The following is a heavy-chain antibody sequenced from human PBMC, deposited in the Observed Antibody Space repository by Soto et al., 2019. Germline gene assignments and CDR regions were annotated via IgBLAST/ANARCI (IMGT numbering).Heavy chain of an antibody. CDR2: ISYDSSNK. Sequence: VQLLESGGGLIQPGGSLRLSCAASGFTFSYGIHWLRQAPGKGLEWVAYISYDSSNKFYGDSMKGRFTISRDNSKNTQFLQMNSLRAEETAVYYCAKLVIGYCSGNTCDDYWGQGTLVAVSS. V-gene: IGHV3-30*18. D-gene: IGHD2-15*01. J-gene: IGHJ4*02. CDR1: GFTFSYG. CDR3: AKLVIGYCSGNTCDDY.